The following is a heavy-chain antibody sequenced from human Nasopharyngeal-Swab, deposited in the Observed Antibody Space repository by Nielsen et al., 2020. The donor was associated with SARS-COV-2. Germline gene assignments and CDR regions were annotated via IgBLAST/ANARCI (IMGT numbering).Heavy chain of an antibody. CDR1: GGSFSGYY. CDR3: ARGSPKDANKQLWLHYYYYGMDV. V-gene: IGHV4-34*01. Sequence: GSLRLSCAVYGGSFSGYYWSWIRQPPGKGLEWIGEINHSGSTNYNPSLESRVTISVDTSKNQFSLKLSSVTAADTAVYYCARGSPKDANKQLWLHYYYYGMDVWGQGSTVTVSS. D-gene: IGHD5-18*01. CDR2: INHSGST. J-gene: IGHJ6*02.